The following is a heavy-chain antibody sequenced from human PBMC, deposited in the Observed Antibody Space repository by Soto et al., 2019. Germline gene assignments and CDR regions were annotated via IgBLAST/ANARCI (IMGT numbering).Heavy chain of an antibody. CDR2: INPNSGGT. D-gene: IGHD3-9*01. J-gene: IGHJ6*02. CDR3: ARGNYDILTGYYNPPYYYYGMDV. CDR1: GYTFTGYY. V-gene: IGHV1-2*04. Sequence: QVQLVQSGAEVKKPGASVKVSCKASGYTFTGYYMHWVRQAPGQGLEWMGWINPNSGGTNYAQKFQGWVTMTRDTSLSTAYMELSRLRSDDTAVYYCARGNYDILTGYYNPPYYYYGMDVWGQGTTVTVSS.